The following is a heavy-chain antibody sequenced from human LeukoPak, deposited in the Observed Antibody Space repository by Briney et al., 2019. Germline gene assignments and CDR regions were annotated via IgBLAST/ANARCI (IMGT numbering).Heavy chain of an antibody. Sequence: PGKSLRLSCAASGXTFSGHGMHWVRQAPGKGLEWVAGIRYDGTDKHYADSVKGRFSISRDNSKNTLYLQMDSLRAEDTAVYYCTRYDSTRFDPWGQGTLVTVSS. CDR3: TRYDSTRFDP. D-gene: IGHD3-22*01. CDR2: IRYDGTDK. J-gene: IGHJ5*02. CDR1: GXTFSGHG. V-gene: IGHV3-33*01.